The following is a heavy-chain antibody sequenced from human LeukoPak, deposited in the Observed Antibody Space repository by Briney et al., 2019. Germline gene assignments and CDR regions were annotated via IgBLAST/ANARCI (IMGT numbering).Heavy chain of an antibody. CDR2: ISYDGSNK. V-gene: IGHV3-30*04. J-gene: IGHJ3*02. Sequence: QSGRSLRLSCAASGFSFRNYAMHWVRQAPGKGLECVATISYDGSNKYYGDSVKGRFTISRDNSRNTLYLQMNSLRAEDTAVYYCAREDDAFDIWGQGTMVTVSS. CDR1: GFSFRNYA. CDR3: AREDDAFDI.